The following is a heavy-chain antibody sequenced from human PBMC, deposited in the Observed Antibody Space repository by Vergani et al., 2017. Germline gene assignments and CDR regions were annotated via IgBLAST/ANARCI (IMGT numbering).Heavy chain of an antibody. CDR1: GGSISSGGYY. CDR2: IYYSGST. Sequence: QVQLQESGPGLVKPSQTLSLTCTVSGGSISSGGYYWSWIRQHPGKGLEWIGYIYYSGSTYYNPSLKSRVTISVDTSKNQFSLKLSSVTAADTAVYYCAGVGSDDIWTGYPYYFDYWGQGTLVTVSA. V-gene: IGHV4-31*03. CDR3: AGVGSDDIWTGYPYYFDY. J-gene: IGHJ4*02. D-gene: IGHD3-9*01.